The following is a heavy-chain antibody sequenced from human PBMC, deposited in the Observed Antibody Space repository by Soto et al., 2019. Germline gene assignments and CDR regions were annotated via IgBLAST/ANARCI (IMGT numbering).Heavy chain of an antibody. CDR2: IYYGGST. Sequence: QVQLQESGPGLVKPTQTLSLTCTVSGGSISSGGYYWSWIRQHPGKGLEWIGYIYYGGSTYYNPSLKSRVTISVDTSKNQFSLKLSSVTAADTAVYYCARNRPNARTTDYWGQGTLVTVSS. J-gene: IGHJ4*02. CDR1: GGSISSGGYY. CDR3: ARNRPNARTTDY. D-gene: IGHD1-1*01. V-gene: IGHV4-31*03.